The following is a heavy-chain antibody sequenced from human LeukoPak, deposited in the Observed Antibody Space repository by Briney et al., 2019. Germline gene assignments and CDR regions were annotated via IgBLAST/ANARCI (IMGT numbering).Heavy chain of an antibody. Sequence: PSETLSLTCTVSGGSISSSSYYWGWIRQPPGKGLEWIGSIYYSGSTYYNPSLKSRVTISVDTSKNQFSLKLSSVTAADTAVYYCARLYGASGWYLSDAFDIWGQGTMVTVSS. CDR2: IYYSGST. J-gene: IGHJ3*02. CDR3: ARLYGASGWYLSDAFDI. D-gene: IGHD6-19*01. CDR1: GGSISSSSYY. V-gene: IGHV4-39*01.